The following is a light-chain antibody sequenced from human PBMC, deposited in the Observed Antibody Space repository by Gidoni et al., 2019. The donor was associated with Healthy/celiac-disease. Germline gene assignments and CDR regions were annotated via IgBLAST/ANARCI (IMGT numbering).Light chain of an antibody. CDR1: SGSIASNY. CDR3: QSYDSSNPHVV. J-gene: IGLJ2*01. V-gene: IGLV6-57*02. Sequence: NFMLTQPHSVSESPGKTVTISCTGSSGSIASNYVQWYQQRPGSAPTTVIYEDNQRPPAVPDRFSGSIDSSSNSASLTISGLKTEDEADYYCQSYDSSNPHVVFGGGTKLTVL. CDR2: EDN.